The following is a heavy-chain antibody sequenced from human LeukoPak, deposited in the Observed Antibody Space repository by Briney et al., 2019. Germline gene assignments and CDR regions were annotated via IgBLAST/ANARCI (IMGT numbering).Heavy chain of an antibody. V-gene: IGHV4-34*01. CDR1: SGSFSGYY. D-gene: IGHD6-19*01. CDR3: ARRRSRAYFEY. Sequence: PSETLSLTCAVNSGSFSGYYWTWIRQPPGKGLEWIGEVNHRRSANYNPSLKSRVTISADTSKNQFSLKLTSVTAADTAVYYCARRRSRAYFEYWGQGTLVTVSS. J-gene: IGHJ4*02. CDR2: VNHRRSA.